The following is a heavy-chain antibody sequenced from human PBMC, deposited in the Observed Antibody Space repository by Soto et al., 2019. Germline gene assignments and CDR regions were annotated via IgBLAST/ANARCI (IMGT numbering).Heavy chain of an antibody. J-gene: IGHJ6*02. D-gene: IGHD5-18*01. CDR3: ARGGNTALAYYYFGLEV. CDR2: IYYSGSA. CDR1: GDSINTYY. V-gene: IGHV4-59*01. Sequence: QVQLQESGPGLVEPSETLTLYCTGSGDSINTYYWTWIRQPPGKGLEWIGYIYYSGSASYNPSLKSRVTISVDPSKNQFSLRLSSVTSADTAVYYCARGGNTALAYYYFGLEVWGQGTTVTVS.